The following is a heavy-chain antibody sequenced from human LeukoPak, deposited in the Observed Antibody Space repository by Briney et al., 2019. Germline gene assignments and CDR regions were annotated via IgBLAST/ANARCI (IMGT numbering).Heavy chain of an antibody. CDR1: GYSISSNYY. V-gene: IGHV4-38-2*01. CDR3: ARLRRVGATPFDY. CDR2: IYHSGST. J-gene: IGHJ4*02. D-gene: IGHD1-26*01. Sequence: SETLSLTCSVSGYSISSNYYWGWIRQPPGKGLEWIGSIYHSGSTYYNPSLKSRVTISVDTSKNQFSLKLSSVTAADTAVYYCARLRRVGATPFDYWGQGTLVTVSS.